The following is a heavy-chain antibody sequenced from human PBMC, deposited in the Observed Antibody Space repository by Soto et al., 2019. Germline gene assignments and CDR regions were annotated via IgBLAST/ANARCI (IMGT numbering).Heavy chain of an antibody. V-gene: IGHV3-21*01. D-gene: IGHD3-22*01. J-gene: IGHJ5*02. CDR3: ARDLYYYDHWFDP. CDR2: ISSSSSSYI. Sequence: GGSLRLSCAASGFTFSSYSMNWVRQVPGKGLEWVSSISSSSSSYIYYADSVKGRFTISRDNAKNSLYLQMNSLRAEDTAVYYCARDLYYYDHWFDPRGQGTLVTVSS. CDR1: GFTFSSYS.